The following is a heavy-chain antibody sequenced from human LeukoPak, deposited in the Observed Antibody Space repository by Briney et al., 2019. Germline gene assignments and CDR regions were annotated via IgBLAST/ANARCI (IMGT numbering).Heavy chain of an antibody. D-gene: IGHD3-3*01. Sequence: SETLSLTCTVSGCSVSSGSYYWSWIRQPPGKGLEWIGYIYYSGSTNYNPSLRSRVTISVDTSKNQFSLKLSSVTAADTAVYYCASITIFGVVIDWGQGTLVTVSS. CDR3: ASITIFGVVID. CDR2: IYYSGST. CDR1: GCSVSSGSYY. J-gene: IGHJ4*02. V-gene: IGHV4-61*01.